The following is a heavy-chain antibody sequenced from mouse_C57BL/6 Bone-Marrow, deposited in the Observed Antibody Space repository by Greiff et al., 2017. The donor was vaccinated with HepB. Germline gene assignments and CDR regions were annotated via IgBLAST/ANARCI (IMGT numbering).Heavy chain of an antibody. CDR1: GYTFTDYY. CDR2: IFPGSGST. Sequence: VKLMESGPELVKPGASVKISCKASGYTFTDYYINWVKQRPGQGLEWIGWIFPGSGSTYYNEKFKGKATLTVDKSSSTAYMLLSSLTSEDSAVYFCARELFITTVVAPYWGQGTLVTVSA. D-gene: IGHD1-1*01. V-gene: IGHV1-75*01. J-gene: IGHJ3*01. CDR3: ARELFITTVVAPY.